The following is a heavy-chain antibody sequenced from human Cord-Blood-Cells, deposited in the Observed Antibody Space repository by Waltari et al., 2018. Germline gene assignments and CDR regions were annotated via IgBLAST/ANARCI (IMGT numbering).Heavy chain of an antibody. J-gene: IGHJ4*02. Sequence: QVQLVQSGAEVKKPGASVKVSCKASGYTFTGYYMHWLRQAPGQGLEWMGWINPNSGGTNYAQKFQGRVTMTRDTSISTAYMELSRLRSDDTAVYYCARTPPYYDFWSGYYDYWGQGTLVTVSS. D-gene: IGHD3-3*01. CDR1: GYTFTGYY. CDR3: ARTPPYYDFWSGYYDY. CDR2: INPNSGGT. V-gene: IGHV1-2*02.